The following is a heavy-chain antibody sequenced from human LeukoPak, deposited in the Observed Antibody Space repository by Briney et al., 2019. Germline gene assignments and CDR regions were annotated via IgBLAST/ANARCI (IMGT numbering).Heavy chain of an antibody. CDR3: ARLPWFGELRHFDY. V-gene: IGHV4-39*01. J-gene: IGHJ4*02. CDR1: GGSISSSSYY. Sequence: SETLSLTCTVSGGSISSSSYYWGWIRQPPGKGLEWIGSIYYSGSTYYNPSLKSRVTISVDTSKNQFSLKLSSVTAADTAVYSCARLPWFGELRHFDYWGQGTLVTVSS. D-gene: IGHD3-10*01. CDR2: IYYSGST.